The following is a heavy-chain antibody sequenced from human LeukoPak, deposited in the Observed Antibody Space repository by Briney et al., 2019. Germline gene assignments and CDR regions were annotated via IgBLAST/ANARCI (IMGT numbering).Heavy chain of an antibody. J-gene: IGHJ4*02. CDR2: GYHSGST. Sequence: SETLSLTCSVSGDSSSSSRYWWGWIRQPPGKGLEWIGSGYHSGSTHYNPSLNSRITISVDTSKNQFSLRLRSVTAADTALYFCLAYYSLSGNYYNGIDYWGQGTLVTVSS. D-gene: IGHD3-10*01. V-gene: IGHV4-39*01. CDR1: GDSSSSSRYW. CDR3: LAYYSLSGNYYNGIDY.